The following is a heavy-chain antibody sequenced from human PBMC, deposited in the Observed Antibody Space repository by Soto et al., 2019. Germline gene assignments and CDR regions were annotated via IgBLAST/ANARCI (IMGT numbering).Heavy chain of an antibody. CDR3: AGYSSGYYYDY. Sequence: PSETLSLTCTVSGGSISSGDYYWSWIRQPPGKGLEWIGYIYYSGSTYYSPSLKSRVTISVDTSKNQFSMKLSSVTAADTAVYYCAGYSSGYYYDYWGQGTLVTVSS. CDR1: GGSISSGDYY. V-gene: IGHV4-30-4*01. CDR2: IYYSGST. D-gene: IGHD3-22*01. J-gene: IGHJ4*02.